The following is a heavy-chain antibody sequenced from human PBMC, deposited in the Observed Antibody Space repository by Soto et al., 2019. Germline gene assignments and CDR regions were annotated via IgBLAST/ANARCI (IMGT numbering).Heavy chain of an antibody. Sequence: EVQLVESGGGLVQPGGSLRLSFAASGFTFSSYSMPWVRQAPGKGLEYVSAISSNGGTTSYANSVKGRFTISRDNSKNMLYLQMGSLRAEDMAVYYCGGYSGDGIWSWGQGTLVTVSS. CDR1: GFTFSSYS. CDR3: GGYSGDGIWS. V-gene: IGHV3-64*01. CDR2: ISSNGGTT. D-gene: IGHD1-26*01. J-gene: IGHJ5*02.